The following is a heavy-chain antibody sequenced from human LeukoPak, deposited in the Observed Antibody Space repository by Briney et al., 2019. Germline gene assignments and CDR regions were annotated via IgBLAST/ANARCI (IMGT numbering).Heavy chain of an antibody. D-gene: IGHD1-26*01. CDR1: GYTFTSYG. J-gene: IGHJ4*02. Sequence: ASVKVSCKASGYTFTSYGISWARQAPGQGLEWMGWISAYNGNTNYAQKLQGRVTFISNTSATTAFMELSSLRSEDAAVYYCARDSGSGNNDYWGQGTLVTVSS. V-gene: IGHV1-18*01. CDR2: ISAYNGNT. CDR3: ARDSGSGNNDY.